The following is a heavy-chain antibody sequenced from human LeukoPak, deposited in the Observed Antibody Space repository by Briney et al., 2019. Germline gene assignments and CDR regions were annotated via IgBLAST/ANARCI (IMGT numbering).Heavy chain of an antibody. D-gene: IGHD3-10*01. CDR1: GFTFSSNY. CDR3: ARESQILWFGED. Sequence: GGSLRLSCAASGFTFSSNYMSWVRQAPGKGLEWVSVIYTGGSTYYADSVKDRFTISRDNSRNTLFLQMNSLRAEDTAVYYCARESQILWFGEDWGQGTLVTVSS. J-gene: IGHJ4*02. CDR2: IYTGGST. V-gene: IGHV3-66*01.